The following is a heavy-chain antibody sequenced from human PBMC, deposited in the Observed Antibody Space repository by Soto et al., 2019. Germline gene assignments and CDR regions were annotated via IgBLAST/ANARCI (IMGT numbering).Heavy chain of an antibody. D-gene: IGHD3-10*01. Sequence: QLQLQESGPGLVKPSETLSLTCTVSGGSISSDIYYWGWIRQPPGKGLEWIGTIYYSGNTYYNPSLRGRVTIAVDASKNQFSLRLTSVTAADTAVYYCSKHTDFGSGSSWLGSDNMDTDAFDIWGQGTMVTVS. V-gene: IGHV4-39*01. CDR1: GGSISSDIYY. CDR2: IYYSGNT. J-gene: IGHJ3*02. CDR3: SKHTDFGSGSSWLGSDNMDTDAFDI.